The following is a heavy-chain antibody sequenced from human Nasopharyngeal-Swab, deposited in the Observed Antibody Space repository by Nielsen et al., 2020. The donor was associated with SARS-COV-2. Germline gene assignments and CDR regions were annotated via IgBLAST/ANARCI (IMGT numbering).Heavy chain of an antibody. J-gene: IGHJ2*01. CDR2: IYYSGST. CDR3: ARPPYSSSWYPPPNYWYFDL. D-gene: IGHD6-13*01. Sequence: SETLSLTCIVSGGSISSSSYYWGWIRQPPGKGLEWIGSIYYSGSTYYNPSLKSRVTISVDTSKNQFSLKLSSVTAADTAVYYCARPPYSSSWYPPPNYWYFDLWGRGTLVTVSS. V-gene: IGHV4-39*01. CDR1: GGSISSSSYY.